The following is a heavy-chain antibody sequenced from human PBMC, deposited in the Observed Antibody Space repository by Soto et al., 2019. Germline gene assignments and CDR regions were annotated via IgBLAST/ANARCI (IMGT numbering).Heavy chain of an antibody. V-gene: IGHV3-33*01. CDR1: GFTFSSYG. D-gene: IGHD5-12*01. CDR2: ILYDGSNQ. J-gene: IGHJ4*02. Sequence: QVQLVESGGGVVQPGRSLRLSCAASGFTFSSYGMHWVRQAPGKGLEWVALILYDGSNQYSADSVKGRFTISRDNSRNTLYLLMNILRAEDTAVYYCARGLYRDGYNLPNDHWGQGTLVTVSS. CDR3: ARGLYRDGYNLPNDH.